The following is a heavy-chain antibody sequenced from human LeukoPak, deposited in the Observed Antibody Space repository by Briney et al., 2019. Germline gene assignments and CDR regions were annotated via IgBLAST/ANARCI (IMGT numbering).Heavy chain of an antibody. CDR2: ISAYDGNT. V-gene: IGHV1-18*04. CDR1: GYTFTSYG. CDR3: ARSPQQLVPFDY. J-gene: IGHJ4*02. D-gene: IGHD6-13*01. Sequence: ASVKVSCKASGYTFTSYGISWVRQAPGQGLEWMGWISAYDGNTNYAQKLQGRVTMTTDTSTSTAYMELRSLRSDDTAVYYCARSPQQLVPFDYWGQGTLVTVSS.